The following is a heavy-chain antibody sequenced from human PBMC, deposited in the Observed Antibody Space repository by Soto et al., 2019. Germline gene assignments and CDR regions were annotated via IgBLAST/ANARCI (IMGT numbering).Heavy chain of an antibody. CDR2: IRSKANSYAT. Sequence: EVQLVESGGGLVQPGGSLKLSCAASGFTFSGSAMHWVRQASGKGLEGVGRIRSKANSYATAYAASVKGRFTISRDDSKNTAYLQMNSLKTEDTAVYYCVLNYYGSGSYPEYWGQGTLVTVSS. V-gene: IGHV3-73*02. D-gene: IGHD3-10*01. J-gene: IGHJ4*02. CDR3: VLNYYGSGSYPEY. CDR1: GFTFSGSA.